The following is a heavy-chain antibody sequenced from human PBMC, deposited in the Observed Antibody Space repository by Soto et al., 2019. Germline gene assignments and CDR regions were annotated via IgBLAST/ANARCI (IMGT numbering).Heavy chain of an antibody. D-gene: IGHD3-22*01. J-gene: IGHJ4*02. Sequence: GGSLRLSCAASGFTFSSYAMSWVRQAPGKGLEWVSAISGSGVSTYYADSVKGRFTISRDNSKNTLYPQMNSLRAEDTAVYYCAKSPGMYYYDSSGYYHYDYWGQGT. CDR1: GFTFSSYA. CDR2: ISGSGVST. CDR3: AKSPGMYYYDSSGYYHYDY. V-gene: IGHV3-23*01.